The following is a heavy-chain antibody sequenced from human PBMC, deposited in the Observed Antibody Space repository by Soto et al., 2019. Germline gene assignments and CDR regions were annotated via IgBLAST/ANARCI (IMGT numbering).Heavy chain of an antibody. V-gene: IGHV1-8*01. CDR1: GYTFTSYD. J-gene: IGHJ2*01. D-gene: IGHD4-17*01. CDR3: ARLYGDMGWGYFDL. CDR2: MNPNSGNT. Sequence: QVQLVQSGAEVKKPGASVKVSCKASGYTFTSYDINWVRQATGQGLEWMGWMNPNSGNTGYAQKFQGRVTLTRNTSISTAYLELSSLRSEDTAVYYCARLYGDMGWGYFDLWGRGTLVTVSS.